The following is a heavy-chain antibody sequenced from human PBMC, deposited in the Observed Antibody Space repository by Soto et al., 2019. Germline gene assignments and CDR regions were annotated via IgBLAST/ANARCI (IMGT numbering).Heavy chain of an antibody. CDR3: ASLPFWSGYYPQPYYYYGMDV. J-gene: IGHJ6*02. V-gene: IGHV3-53*01. Sequence: GGSLRLSCAASGFTVSSNYMSWVRQAPGKGLEWVSVIYSGGSTYYADSVKGRFTISRDNSKNTLYLQMNSLRAEDTAVYYCASLPFWSGYYPQPYYYYGMDVWGQGTTVTVSS. CDR1: GFTVSSNY. CDR2: IYSGGST. D-gene: IGHD3-3*01.